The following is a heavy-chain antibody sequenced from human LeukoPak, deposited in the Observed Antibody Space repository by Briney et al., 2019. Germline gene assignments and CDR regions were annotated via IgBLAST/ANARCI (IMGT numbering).Heavy chain of an antibody. V-gene: IGHV3-30*18. J-gene: IGHJ4*02. CDR2: ISYDGSNK. Sequence: PGGSLRLSCAASGFTFSSYSMNWVRQAPGKGLEWVAVISYDGSNKYYADSVKGRFTISRDNSKNTLYLQMNSLRAEDTAVYYCAKMASDCSSTSCYTEDYWGQGTLVTVSS. D-gene: IGHD2-2*02. CDR3: AKMASDCSSTSCYTEDY. CDR1: GFTFSSYS.